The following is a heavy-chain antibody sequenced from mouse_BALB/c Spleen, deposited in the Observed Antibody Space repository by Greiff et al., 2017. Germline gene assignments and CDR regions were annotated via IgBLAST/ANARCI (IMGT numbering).Heavy chain of an antibody. V-gene: IGHV5-6-3*01. CDR3: ARDEELPPAV. Sequence: EVKLMESGGGLVQPGGSLKLSCAASGFTFSSYGMSWVRQTPDKRLELVATINSNGGSTYYPDSVKGRFTISRDNAKNTLYLQMSSLKSEDTAMYYCARDEELPPAVWGQGTLVTVSA. CDR2: INSNGGST. D-gene: IGHD2-1*01. CDR1: GFTFSSYG. J-gene: IGHJ3*01.